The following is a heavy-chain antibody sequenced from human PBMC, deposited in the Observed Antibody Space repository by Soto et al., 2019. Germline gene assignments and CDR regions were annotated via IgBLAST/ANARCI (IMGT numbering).Heavy chain of an antibody. CDR3: ARGDSGSVWFHEI. J-gene: IGHJ4*02. CDR1: GGLFSTYA. V-gene: IGHV1-69*13. Sequence: ASVKVSCKASGGLFSTYAISWVRQAPGQGLEWMGGIIPVFATTYYAEKVEGRVTITADESTNTACMELSSLRAEDTAMYYWARGDSGSVWFHEIWGQGTLVTVSS. CDR2: IIPVFATT. D-gene: IGHD3-22*01.